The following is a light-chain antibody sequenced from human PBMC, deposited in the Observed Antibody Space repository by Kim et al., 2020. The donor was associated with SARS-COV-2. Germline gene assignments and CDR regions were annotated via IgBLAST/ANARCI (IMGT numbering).Light chain of an antibody. CDR1: SLRSYF. CDR3: NSRDNSGNTVV. V-gene: IGLV3-19*01. J-gene: IGLJ6*01. CDR2: GKY. Sequence: SSELTQDPAVSVALGQTATLTCQGDSLRSYFASWYQKKPGQAPVLVIFGKYNRPSGIPDRFSGSISGNTASLPITGAQAADEADCYCNSRDNSGNTVVFG.